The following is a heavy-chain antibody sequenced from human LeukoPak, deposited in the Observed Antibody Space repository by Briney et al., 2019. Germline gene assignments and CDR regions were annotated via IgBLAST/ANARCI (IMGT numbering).Heavy chain of an antibody. Sequence: SETLSLTCTVSGGSISSYYWSWIRQPPGKGLEWIGYIYYSGSTNYNPSLKSRVTISVDTSKNQFSLKLGSVTAADTAVYYCARWQYTISSGWFDPWGQGTLVTVSS. CDR2: IYYSGST. CDR1: GGSISSYY. D-gene: IGHD6-6*01. V-gene: IGHV4-59*01. J-gene: IGHJ5*02. CDR3: ARWQYTISSGWFDP.